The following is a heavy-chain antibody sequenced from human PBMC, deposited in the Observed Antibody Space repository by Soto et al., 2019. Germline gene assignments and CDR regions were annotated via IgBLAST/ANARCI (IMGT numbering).Heavy chain of an antibody. CDR1: GGSISSSSYY. J-gene: IGHJ5*02. CDR3: ARHSSGTSSDP. Sequence: SETLSLTCTVSGGSISSSSYYWGWIRQPPGKGLEWIGSIYYSGSTYYNPSLESRVTISVDTSKNEFSLKLSSVTAADTAVYYCARHSSGTSSDPWGQGTLVTVS. D-gene: IGHD3-10*01. V-gene: IGHV4-39*01. CDR2: IYYSGST.